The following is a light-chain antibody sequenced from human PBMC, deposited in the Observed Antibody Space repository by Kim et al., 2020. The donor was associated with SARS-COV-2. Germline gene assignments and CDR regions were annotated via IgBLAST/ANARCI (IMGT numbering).Light chain of an antibody. V-gene: IGLV6-57*03. CDR1: GGTIGRNF. J-gene: IGLJ3*02. Sequence: GKTVTISCTRSGGTIGRNFVQWYQQRPGSAPTIVISEDDQRPSGVPERFSGSIDSSSNSASLTISGLKTEDEADYYCQSFDDDNWVFGGGTQLTVL. CDR2: EDD. CDR3: QSFDDDNWV.